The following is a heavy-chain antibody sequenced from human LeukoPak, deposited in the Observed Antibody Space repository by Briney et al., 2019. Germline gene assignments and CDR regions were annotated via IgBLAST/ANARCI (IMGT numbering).Heavy chain of an antibody. Sequence: GGSLRLSCAASGFIFSNYWMSWVRQAPGKGLEWVAHIKPDGSEKYHVDSVKGRFTISRDNAKNSVCLQMNSLRAEDTAVYFCARTVRVVDYWGQGTQVTVSS. D-gene: IGHD1-1*01. CDR1: GFIFSNYW. J-gene: IGHJ4*02. CDR2: IKPDGSEK. CDR3: ARTVRVVDY. V-gene: IGHV3-7*01.